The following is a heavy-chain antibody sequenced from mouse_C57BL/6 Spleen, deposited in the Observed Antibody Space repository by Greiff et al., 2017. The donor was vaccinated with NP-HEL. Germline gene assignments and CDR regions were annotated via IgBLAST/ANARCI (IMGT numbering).Heavy chain of an antibody. CDR2: IYPGSGNT. CDR3: ARTLPLLYFDY. D-gene: IGHD1-1*01. J-gene: IGHJ2*01. CDR1: GYTFTDYY. V-gene: IGHV1-76*01. Sequence: VQLQQSGAELVRPGASVKLSCKASGYTFTDYYINWVKQRPGQGLEWIARIYPGSGNTYYNEKFKGKATLTAEKSSSTAYMQLSSLTSEDSAVYFCARTLPLLYFDYWGQGTTLTVSS.